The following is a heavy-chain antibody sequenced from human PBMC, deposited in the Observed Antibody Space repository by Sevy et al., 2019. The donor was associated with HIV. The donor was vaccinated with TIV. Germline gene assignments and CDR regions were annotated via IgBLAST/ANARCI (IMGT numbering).Heavy chain of an antibody. D-gene: IGHD3-10*01. V-gene: IGHV1-2*02. CDR3: ASRGVIGSGRFYYYYGMDV. CDR2: INPNSGGT. J-gene: IGHJ6*01. CDR1: GHTFSGYY. Sequence: ASVKVSCKASGHTFSGYYVHWVRQAPGQGLEWMGWINPNSGGTNYAQKFQGRVTMTRDTSISTAYMELSRLRSDDTAVYYCASRGVIGSGRFYYYYGMDVWGQGTTVTVSS.